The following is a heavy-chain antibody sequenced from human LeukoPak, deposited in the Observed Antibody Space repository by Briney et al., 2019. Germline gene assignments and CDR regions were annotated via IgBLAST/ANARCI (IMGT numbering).Heavy chain of an antibody. CDR1: GYTFTAFF. CDR3: ARVGAAYQDSNY. V-gene: IGHV1-2*02. Sequence: ASVKVSCKTSGYTFTAFFIHWVRQAPGQGLEWMGWLNPNSGGTNYAQKFQGRVTMTRDTSISTAYMELSRLRSDDTAVYLCARVGAAYQDSNYWGQGTLVTVSS. J-gene: IGHJ4*02. CDR2: LNPNSGGT. D-gene: IGHD1-26*01.